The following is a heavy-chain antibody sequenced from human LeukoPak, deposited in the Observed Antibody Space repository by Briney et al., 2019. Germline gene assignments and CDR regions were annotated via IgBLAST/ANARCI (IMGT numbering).Heavy chain of an antibody. CDR3: ARRRYYDGSGYLD. CDR1: GDSLSRSDSY. CDR2: TYYIGRT. V-gene: IGHV4-39*01. D-gene: IGHD3-22*01. Sequence: SETLSLTCSVSGDSLSRSDSYWGWLRQPPGTGLEWIETTYYIGRTYYSPSLKSRVTMSVDPSNNPFPLNLRSVHPAHTPLLSCARRRYYDGSGYLDWGQGTLLSVSS. J-gene: IGHJ1*01.